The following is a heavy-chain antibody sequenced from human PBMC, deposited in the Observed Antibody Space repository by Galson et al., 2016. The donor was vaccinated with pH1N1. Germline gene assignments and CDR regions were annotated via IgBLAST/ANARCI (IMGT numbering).Heavy chain of an antibody. CDR3: VRAIGGAASY. D-gene: IGHD6-13*01. CDR1: GFSFSDYW. V-gene: IGHV3-7*01. CDR2: IKQAGSEI. Sequence: SLRLSCAASGFSFSDYWISWVRQAPGQGLEWVANIKQAGSEIYYVDSVKGRCTISRDNAKNSVSLQMNSLRVEDTGVYYCVRAIGGAASYWGQGTLVTVSS. J-gene: IGHJ4*02.